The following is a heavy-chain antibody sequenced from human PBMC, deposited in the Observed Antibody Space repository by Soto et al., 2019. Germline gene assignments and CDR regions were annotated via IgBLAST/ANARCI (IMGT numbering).Heavy chain of an antibody. CDR3: AKDSDYRDRIFWYFDL. D-gene: IGHD2-15*01. CDR2: ISRSGGST. V-gene: IGHV3-23*01. J-gene: IGHJ2*01. CDR1: GFTFSSYA. Sequence: GGSLRLSCAASGFTFSSYAMSWVRQAPGKGLERVSVISRSGGSTYYADYVKGRFTISRDSSKNTVYLQMNSLRAEDTAVYYCAKDSDYRDRIFWYFDLWGRGTLVTVSS.